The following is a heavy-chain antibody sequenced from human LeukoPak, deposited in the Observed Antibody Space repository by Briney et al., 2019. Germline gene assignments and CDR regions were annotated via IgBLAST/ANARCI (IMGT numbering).Heavy chain of an antibody. D-gene: IGHD3-9*01. V-gene: IGHV1-8*02. CDR3: ARRPSKYYDILTGYYRSEFDY. Sequence: ASVKVSCKASGYTFTGYYMHWARQATGQGLEWMGWMNPNTGNTGYAQKFQGRVTMTRNTSISTAYMELSSLRSEDTAVYYCARRPSKYYDILTGYYRSEFDYWGQGTLVTVSS. CDR1: GYTFTGYY. CDR2: MNPNTGNT. J-gene: IGHJ4*02.